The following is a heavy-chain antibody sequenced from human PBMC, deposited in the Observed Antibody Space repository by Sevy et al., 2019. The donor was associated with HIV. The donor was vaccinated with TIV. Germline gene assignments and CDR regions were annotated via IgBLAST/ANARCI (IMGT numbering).Heavy chain of an antibody. V-gene: IGHV4-59*01. J-gene: IGHJ6*02. D-gene: IGHD2-2*01. CDR2: MDYSGRS. CDR3: ARAGGSTDWSIDV. Sequence: SETLSLTCTVSGGSINSYYWKWIRQPPGKGLEWIGYMDYSGRSSYNPSLKGRVSISLDTSKNQFSLKLNYVNAADTAVDYCARAGGSTDWSIDVWGQGTTVTVSS. CDR1: GGSINSYY.